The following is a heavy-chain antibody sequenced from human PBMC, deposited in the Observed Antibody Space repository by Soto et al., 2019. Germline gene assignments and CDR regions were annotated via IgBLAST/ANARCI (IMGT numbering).Heavy chain of an antibody. CDR3: TRDRSRSSSWYSYYYGMDV. CDR1: GFTFGDYA. V-gene: IGHV3-49*03. Sequence: SLRLSCTASGFTFGDYAMSWFRQAPGKGLEWVGFIRSKAYGGTTEYAASVKGRFTISRDDSKSIAYLQMNSLKTEDTAVYYCTRDRSRSSSWYSYYYGMDVWGQGTTVTVSS. J-gene: IGHJ6*02. D-gene: IGHD6-13*01. CDR2: IRSKAYGGTT.